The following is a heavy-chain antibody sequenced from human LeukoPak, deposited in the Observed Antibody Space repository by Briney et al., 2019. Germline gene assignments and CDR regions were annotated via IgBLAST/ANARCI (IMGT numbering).Heavy chain of an antibody. D-gene: IGHD6-19*01. CDR3: ARAAYSSGWYESSLDY. V-gene: IGHV3-66*01. CDR2: IYSGGST. CDR1: GFTVSSNY. Sequence: PGGSLRLSCAASGFTVSSNYMSWVRQAPGQGLEWVSVIYSGGSTYYADSVKGRFTISRDNSKNTLYLQMNSLRAEDTAVYYCARAAYSSGWYESSLDYWGQGTLVTVSS. J-gene: IGHJ4*02.